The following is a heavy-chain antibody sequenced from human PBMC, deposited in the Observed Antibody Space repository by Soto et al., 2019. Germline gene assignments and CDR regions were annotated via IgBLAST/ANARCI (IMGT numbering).Heavy chain of an antibody. V-gene: IGHV1-2*04. CDR1: GYTFTGYY. CDR3: ARDTTAFYGMDV. J-gene: IGHJ6*02. CDR2: INPNSGGT. Sequence: ASVKVSCKASGYTFTGYYMHWVRQAPGQGLEWMGWINPNSGGTNYAQKFQGWVTMTRDTSISTAYKELSRLRSDDTAVYYCARDTTAFYGMDVWGQGTTVTVSS. D-gene: IGHD4-4*01.